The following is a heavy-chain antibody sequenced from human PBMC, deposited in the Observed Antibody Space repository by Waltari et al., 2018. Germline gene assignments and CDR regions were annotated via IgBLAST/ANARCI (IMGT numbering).Heavy chain of an antibody. D-gene: IGHD6-6*01. V-gene: IGHV4-59*01. CDR1: GGSISSYY. CDR3: AREGAPYSSSPWFDP. Sequence: QVQLQESGPGLVKSSETLSLTCTVSGGSISSYYWSWIRQPPGKGLEWIGYIYYSGSTDYNPSLKRRVTISVDTSKNQFSLKLSSVTAADTAVYYCAREGAPYSSSPWFDPWGQGTLVTVSS. J-gene: IGHJ5*02. CDR2: IYYSGST.